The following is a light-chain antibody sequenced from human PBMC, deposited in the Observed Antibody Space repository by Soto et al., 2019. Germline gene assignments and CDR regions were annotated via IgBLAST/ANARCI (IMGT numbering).Light chain of an antibody. CDR1: SSNIGRNT. CDR2: GNS. V-gene: IGLV1-40*01. J-gene: IGLJ2*01. Sequence: QSVLTQPPSASGTPGQSVTISCSGSSSNIGRNTVNWYQQLPGTAPKLLIYGNSNRPSGVPDRFSGSKSGTSASLAITGLQAEDEADYYCQSYDSSLSVLFGGGTKLTVL. CDR3: QSYDSSLSVL.